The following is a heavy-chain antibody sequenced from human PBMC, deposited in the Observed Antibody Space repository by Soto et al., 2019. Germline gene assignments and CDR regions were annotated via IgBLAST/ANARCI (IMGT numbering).Heavy chain of an antibody. Sequence: GGSLRLSCAASGFTFTSYSMNWVRQAPVKGLEWVSYIRGTTHYADSVKGRFTISRDNARSSLYLQMNSLRADDTAVYYCARDDSFAFDIWGQGTMVTVSS. CDR1: GFTFTSYS. J-gene: IGHJ3*02. V-gene: IGHV3-48*01. CDR3: ARDDSFAFDI. CDR2: IRGTT. D-gene: IGHD2-21*01.